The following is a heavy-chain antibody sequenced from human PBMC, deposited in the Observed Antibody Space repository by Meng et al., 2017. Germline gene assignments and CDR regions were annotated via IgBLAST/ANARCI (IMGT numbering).Heavy chain of an antibody. CDR1: GFTFNNYW. Sequence: VQLVGSGGGLVQPVGSLRLSCAASGFTFNNYWMHWVRQVPGKGLVWVSRISGDGSITNYADSVKGRFTISRDNAKNTLYLQMNSLRPEDTAVYYCLDEAPRSDYWGQGSLVTVSS. J-gene: IGHJ4*02. CDR3: LDEAPRSDY. D-gene: IGHD1-1*01. CDR2: ISGDGSIT. V-gene: IGHV3-74*01.